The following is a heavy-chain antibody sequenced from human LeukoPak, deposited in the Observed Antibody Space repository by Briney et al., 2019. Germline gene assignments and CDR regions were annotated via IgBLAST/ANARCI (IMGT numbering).Heavy chain of an antibody. V-gene: IGHV3-7*03. CDR1: GFTFSSYW. Sequence: GGSLRLSCTASGFTFSSYWMSWVRQAPGKGLEWVANIKQDGSEKDYVDSVKGRFTISRDNAKNSLYLQMNSLRAEDTAVYYCARAHSSGYFWAYYFDYWGQGTLVTVSS. D-gene: IGHD3-22*01. CDR3: ARAHSSGYFWAYYFDY. J-gene: IGHJ4*02. CDR2: IKQDGSEK.